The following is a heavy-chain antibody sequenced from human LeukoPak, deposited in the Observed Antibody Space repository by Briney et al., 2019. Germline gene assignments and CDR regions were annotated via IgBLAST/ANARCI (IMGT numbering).Heavy chain of an antibody. D-gene: IGHD3-10*02. Sequence: SETLSLTCTVSGGSISSGDYYWSWIRQPPGKGLEWIGYIYYSGSTYYNPSLKSRVTISVDTSKNQFSLKLSSVTAADTAVYYCARCTGVDNWFDPWGQGTLVTVSS. CDR2: IYYSGST. V-gene: IGHV4-30-4*01. J-gene: IGHJ5*02. CDR3: ARCTGVDNWFDP. CDR1: GGSISSGDYY.